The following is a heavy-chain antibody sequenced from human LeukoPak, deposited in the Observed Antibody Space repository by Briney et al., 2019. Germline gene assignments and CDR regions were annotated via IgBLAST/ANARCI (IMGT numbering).Heavy chain of an antibody. CDR3: ARVGYKWDDDGVDY. D-gene: IGHD1-1*01. CDR2: INEDGSEA. V-gene: IGHV3-7*01. Sequence: GGSLRLSCAGSEFTFSSYYMSWVRQAPGKGLEWVANINEDGSEAGYLDSVKGRFTISRDNAKNSVHLQLNSLRADDAAVYYCARVGYKWDDDGVDYGGQGTLGTVSS. J-gene: IGHJ4*02. CDR1: EFTFSSYY.